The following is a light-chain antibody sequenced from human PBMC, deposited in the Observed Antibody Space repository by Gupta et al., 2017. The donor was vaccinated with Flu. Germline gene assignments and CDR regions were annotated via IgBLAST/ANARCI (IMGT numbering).Light chain of an antibody. CDR3: CSYGATNP. V-gene: IGLV2-11*01. CDR2: DVS. CDR1: TSDIGTYHY. J-gene: IGLJ2*01. Sequence: QSALTQPRSVSGSPGQSAAISCHGTTSDIGTYHYVSWYQQHPGKAPKRMIYDVSKRPSGVPYRFSGSNSGTKASMTISGLHADEEADYYCCSYGATNPFGGGTKLNVL.